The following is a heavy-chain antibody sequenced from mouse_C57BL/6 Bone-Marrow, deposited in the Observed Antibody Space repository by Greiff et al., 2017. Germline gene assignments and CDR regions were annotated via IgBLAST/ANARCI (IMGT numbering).Heavy chain of an antibody. V-gene: IGHV1-76*01. CDR2: IYPGSGNT. J-gene: IGHJ3*01. Sequence: VKQRPGQGLEWIARIYPGSGNTYYNEKFKGKATLTAEQSSSTAYMQPSSLTSEDSAVYFCARGGYLAWFAYWGQGTLVTVSA. CDR3: ARGGYLAWFAY. D-gene: IGHD2-3*01.